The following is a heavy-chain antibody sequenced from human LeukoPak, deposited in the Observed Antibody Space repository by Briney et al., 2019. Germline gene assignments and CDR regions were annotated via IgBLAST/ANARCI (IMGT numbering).Heavy chain of an antibody. CDR1: GGSISTSTYY. Sequence: SETLSLTCTVSGGSISTSTYYWGWIRQPPGKGLEWIGTIYYSGSTYYNPSLRSRVTISVDTSKNQFSLKMSSVTAADTAVYYCAKGYGSFGYWGQGTLVTVSS. CDR2: IYYSGST. V-gene: IGHV4-39*01. J-gene: IGHJ4*02. CDR3: AKGYGSFGY. D-gene: IGHD3-10*01.